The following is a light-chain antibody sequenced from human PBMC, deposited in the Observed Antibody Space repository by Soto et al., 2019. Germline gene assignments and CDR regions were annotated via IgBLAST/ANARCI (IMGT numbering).Light chain of an antibody. CDR1: SSDVGDYNNF. J-gene: IGLJ1*01. CDR2: DVN. V-gene: IGLV2-11*01. CDR3: CSYAGSYTLYV. Sequence: QSVLNQPRSVSGSPGQSVTISCTGTSSDVGDYNNFVSWYQQHPAKAPKLVIFDVNKRPSGVPDRFSGSKSGNTASLTISGLRAEGEANYYCCSYAGSYTLYVFGTGTKVTVL.